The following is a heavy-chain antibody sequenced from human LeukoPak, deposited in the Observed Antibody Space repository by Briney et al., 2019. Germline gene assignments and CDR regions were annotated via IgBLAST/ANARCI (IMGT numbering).Heavy chain of an antibody. J-gene: IGHJ4*02. Sequence: PSETLSLTCAVYGGSFSGYYWSWIRQPPGKGLEWIGEINHSGSTNYNPSLKSRVTISVDASKNQFSLKLSSVTAADTAVYYCARVSLGLEKWGQGILVTVSS. CDR3: ARVSLGLEK. CDR1: GGSFSGYY. V-gene: IGHV4-34*01. CDR2: INHSGST.